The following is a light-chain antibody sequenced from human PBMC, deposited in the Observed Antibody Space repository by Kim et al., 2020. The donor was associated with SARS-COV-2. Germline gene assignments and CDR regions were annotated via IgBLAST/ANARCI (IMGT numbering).Light chain of an antibody. CDR2: GAS. CDR1: QSVSSN. CDR3: QQYNNWPPERT. V-gene: IGKV3-15*01. Sequence: PGERATLSCRASQSVSSNLAWYQQKPGQAPRLLIYGASTRATGIPARFSGSGSGTEFTLTVSSLQSEDFAVYYCQQYNNWPPERTFGQGTKVDIK. J-gene: IGKJ1*01.